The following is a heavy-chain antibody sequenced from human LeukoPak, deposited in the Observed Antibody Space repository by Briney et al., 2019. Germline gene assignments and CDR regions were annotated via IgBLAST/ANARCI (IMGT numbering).Heavy chain of an antibody. J-gene: IGHJ4*02. V-gene: IGHV5-51*01. CDR1: GYSFTSYW. CDR2: ICPGDSDT. Sequence: LGESLKISCKGSGYSFTSYWIGWVRQMPGKGLECMGIICPGDSDTRYSPSFQGQVTISADKSISTAYLQWSSLKASDTAMYYCARGDCSGGSCYREGLYYFDYWGQGTLVTVSS. CDR3: ARGDCSGGSCYREGLYYFDY. D-gene: IGHD2-15*01.